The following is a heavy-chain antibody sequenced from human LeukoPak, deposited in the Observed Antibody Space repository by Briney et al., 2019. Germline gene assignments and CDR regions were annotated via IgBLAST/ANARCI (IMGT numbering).Heavy chain of an antibody. CDR3: ARVYRSGYYLYYFDY. D-gene: IGHD3-22*01. V-gene: IGHV3-11*01. Sequence: GGSLRLSCSASGFTFRNYWMSWVRQAPGKGLEWVSYISSSGSTIYYADSVKGRFTISRDNAKNSLYLQMNSLRAEDTAVYYCARVYRSGYYLYYFDYWGQGTLVTVSS. J-gene: IGHJ4*02. CDR1: GFTFRNYW. CDR2: ISSSGSTI.